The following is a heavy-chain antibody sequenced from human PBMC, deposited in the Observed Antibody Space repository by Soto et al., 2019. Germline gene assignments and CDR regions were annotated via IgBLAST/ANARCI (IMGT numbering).Heavy chain of an antibody. D-gene: IGHD6-6*01. Sequence: SVKVSYKASGGTFSSYAISWVRQAPGQGLEWMGGIIPIFGTANYAQKFQGRVTITADESTSTAYMELSSLRSEDTAVYYCARAGVWEQPVYYFDYWGQGTLVTVS. CDR1: GGTFSSYA. CDR3: ARAGVWEQPVYYFDY. J-gene: IGHJ4*02. CDR2: IIPIFGTA. V-gene: IGHV1-69*13.